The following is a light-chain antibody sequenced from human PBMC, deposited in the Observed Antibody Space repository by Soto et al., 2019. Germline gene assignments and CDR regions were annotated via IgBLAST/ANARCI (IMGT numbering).Light chain of an antibody. J-gene: IGKJ1*01. CDR2: DAS. CDR3: QQYGSSPPT. CDR1: QSIRNF. Sequence: EIVLTQSPGTLSLSPGERATLSCRASQSIRNFLAWYQQKPGQAPRLLIYDASNRASGIPPRFSGSGSGTDFTLTISRLEPEDFAVYYCQQYGSSPPTFGQGTKVDNK. V-gene: IGKV3-20*01.